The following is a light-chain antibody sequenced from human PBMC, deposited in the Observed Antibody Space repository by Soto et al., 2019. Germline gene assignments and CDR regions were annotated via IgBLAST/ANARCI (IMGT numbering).Light chain of an antibody. CDR2: SDN. J-gene: IGLJ1*01. V-gene: IGLV1-44*01. Sequence: LTQPPSGSGTPGQQGTMSWSGSSSTAGSNTADWYQQRPGTAPKLLIYSDNQRPSGVPERFSGSKSGPSASLAISGLQSEDEADYYCAAWDDSLNGRVLGTGDKVTVL. CDR3: AAWDDSLNGRV. CDR1: SSTAGSNT.